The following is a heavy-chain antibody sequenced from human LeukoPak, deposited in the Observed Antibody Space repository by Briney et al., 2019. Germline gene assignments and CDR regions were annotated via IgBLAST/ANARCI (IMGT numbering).Heavy chain of an antibody. CDR1: GFTFSSFW. Sequence: GGSLRLSCAASGFTFSSFWMSWVRQAPGKGLEWVANIKQDGSEQSYVESVKGRFTISRDNAKNTLYLQMNSLRAEDTAVYYCARAPMVRANVVDYWGQGTLVTVSS. V-gene: IGHV3-7*01. D-gene: IGHD4/OR15-4a*01. J-gene: IGHJ4*02. CDR3: ARAPMVRANVVDY. CDR2: IKQDGSEQ.